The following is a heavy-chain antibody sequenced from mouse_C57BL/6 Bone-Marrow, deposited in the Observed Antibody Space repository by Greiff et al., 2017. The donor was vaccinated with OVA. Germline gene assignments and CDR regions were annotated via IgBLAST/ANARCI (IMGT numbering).Heavy chain of an antibody. J-gene: IGHJ1*03. CDR3: TAYDSSYRYFDV. Sequence: VQLQQSGAELVRPGDSVKLSCTASGFNIKDDYMHWVKQRPEQGLEWIGWIDPENGDTEYASKFQGKATITADTSSNTAYLQLSSLTSEDTAVYYCTAYDSSYRYFDVWGTGTTVTVSS. V-gene: IGHV14-4*01. D-gene: IGHD1-1*01. CDR1: GFNIKDDY. CDR2: IDPENGDT.